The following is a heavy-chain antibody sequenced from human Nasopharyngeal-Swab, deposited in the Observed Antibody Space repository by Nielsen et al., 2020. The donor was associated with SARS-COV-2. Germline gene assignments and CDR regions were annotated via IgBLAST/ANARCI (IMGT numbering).Heavy chain of an antibody. CDR2: ISSSGSTR. Sequence: GFLKLSCSASGFPFSSYEMNLVRQAPGKGLEWVSYISSSGSTRYYADSVKGRFTISRDNAKNSLYLQMNRLRAEDTAVYYCARDYCSSTICYDYWGQGTLVTVSS. V-gene: IGHV3-48*03. J-gene: IGHJ4*02. CDR1: GFPFSSYE. CDR3: ARDYCSSTICYDY. D-gene: IGHD2-2*01.